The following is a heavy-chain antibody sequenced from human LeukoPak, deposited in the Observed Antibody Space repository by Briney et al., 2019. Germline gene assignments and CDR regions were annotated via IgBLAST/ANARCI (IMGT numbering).Heavy chain of an antibody. CDR3: ARALHSSSSGRFDP. J-gene: IGHJ5*02. CDR1: GGSISSSNW. Sequence: SETLSLTCAVSGGSISSSNWWSWVRQPPGKGLEWIGEIYHSGSTNYNPSLKSRVTISVDKSKNQFSLKLSSVTAADTAVYYCARALHSSSSGRFDPWGQGTLVTVSS. CDR2: IYHSGST. V-gene: IGHV4-4*02. D-gene: IGHD6-13*01.